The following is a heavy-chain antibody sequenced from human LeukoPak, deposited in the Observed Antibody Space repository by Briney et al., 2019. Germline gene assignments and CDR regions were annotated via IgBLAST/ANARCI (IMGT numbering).Heavy chain of an antibody. CDR3: ARESLPQGDYGDYVGDY. Sequence: PGGSLRLSCAASGFTFHGSWMNWVRQAPGKGLEWVSSISSSSSYIYYADSVKGRFTISRDNAKNSLYLQMNSLRAEDTAVYYCARESLPQGDYGDYVGDYWGQGTLVTVSS. CDR1: GFTFHGSW. D-gene: IGHD4-17*01. V-gene: IGHV3-21*01. CDR2: ISSSSSYI. J-gene: IGHJ4*02.